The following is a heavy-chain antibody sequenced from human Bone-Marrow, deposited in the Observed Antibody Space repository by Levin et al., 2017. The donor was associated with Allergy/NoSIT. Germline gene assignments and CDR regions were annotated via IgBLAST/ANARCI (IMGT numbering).Heavy chain of an antibody. D-gene: IGHD1-26*01. J-gene: IGHJ4*02. CDR1: GYTFITYD. CDR3: ARVIDVGATGFDY. Sequence: GGSLRLSCKASGYTFITYDINWVRQATGQGPEWMGWMNPNSGNTGFAPKFQGRFTMTRNTSISTAYMELSSLRSEDTAVYYCARVIDVGATGFDYWGQGTVVTVSS. CDR2: MNPNSGNT. V-gene: IGHV1-8*01.